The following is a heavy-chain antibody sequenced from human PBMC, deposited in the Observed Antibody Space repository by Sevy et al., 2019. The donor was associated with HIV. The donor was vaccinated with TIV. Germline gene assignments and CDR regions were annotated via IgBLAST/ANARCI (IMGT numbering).Heavy chain of an antibody. CDR3: ARDAGIIWFGAPPSMDV. Sequence: GGSLRLSCTASGFIFNNYPMSWVRQAPGKGLEWVSTISAAGDTKYYADSVRGRFSISRDNSKNMVYLQMNGLGFEESAVYYCARDAGIIWFGAPPSMDVWGQGTTVTVSS. CDR1: GFIFNNYP. CDR2: ISAAGDTK. V-gene: IGHV3-23*01. J-gene: IGHJ6*02. D-gene: IGHD3-16*01.